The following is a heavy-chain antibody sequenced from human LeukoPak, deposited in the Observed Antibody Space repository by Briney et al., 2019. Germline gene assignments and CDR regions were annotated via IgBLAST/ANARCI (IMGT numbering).Heavy chain of an antibody. V-gene: IGHV3-30-3*01. D-gene: IGHD6-13*01. CDR2: ISSNGNNE. J-gene: IGHJ4*02. CDR1: GFTFSSYA. CDR3: TRIKYSTSWSGDY. Sequence: GGSLRLSCAASGFTFSSYAMSWVRQAPGKGLQWVALISSNGNNERYADSVKGRFSISRDNSKNTMYLRMNSLRAEDTAIYYCTRIKYSTSWSGDYWGQGALVTVSS.